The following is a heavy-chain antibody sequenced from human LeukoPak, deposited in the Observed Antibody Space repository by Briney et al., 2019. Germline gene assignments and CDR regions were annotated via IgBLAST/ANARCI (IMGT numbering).Heavy chain of an antibody. CDR2: IYYSGST. J-gene: IGHJ5*02. Sequence: SETLSLTCTVSGGSISSYYWSWIRQPPGKGLEWIGYIYYSGSTNYNPSLKSRVTISVDTSKNQFSLKLSSVTAADTAVYYCASAADYDILTGWEPPGLDPWGQGTLVTVSS. V-gene: IGHV4-59*01. D-gene: IGHD3-9*01. CDR1: GGSISSYY. CDR3: ASAADYDILTGWEPPGLDP.